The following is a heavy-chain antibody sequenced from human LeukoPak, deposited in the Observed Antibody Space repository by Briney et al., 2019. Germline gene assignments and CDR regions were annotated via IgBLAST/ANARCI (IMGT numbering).Heavy chain of an antibody. CDR3: ARVVPNYDFWSGYSSLRNWFDP. CDR1: GGSISSSSYY. V-gene: IGHV4-39*07. CDR2: IYHSGST. Sequence: SETLSLTCTVSGGSISSSSYYWGWIRQPPGKGLEWIGSIYHSGSTYYNPSLKSRVTISVDTSKNQFSLKLSSVTAADTAVYYCARVVPNYDFWSGYSSLRNWFDPWAREPWSPSPQ. J-gene: IGHJ5*02. D-gene: IGHD3-3*01.